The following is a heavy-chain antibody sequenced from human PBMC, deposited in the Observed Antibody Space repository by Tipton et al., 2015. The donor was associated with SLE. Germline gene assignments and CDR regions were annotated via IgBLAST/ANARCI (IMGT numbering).Heavy chain of an antibody. Sequence: QSGPEVKQPGASVKVSCKASGFTLTDYDINWVRQTTPGQGLEWMGWMNPSGNTNYEEKFQGRVTMTRDTSINTAYMELSSLRSEDTAVYLCARETTQTRDGLDVWGQGTTVIVSS. CDR3: ARETTQTRDGLDV. D-gene: IGHD1-1*01. J-gene: IGHJ6*02. CDR1: GFTLTDYD. V-gene: IGHV1-8*01. CDR2: MNPSGNT.